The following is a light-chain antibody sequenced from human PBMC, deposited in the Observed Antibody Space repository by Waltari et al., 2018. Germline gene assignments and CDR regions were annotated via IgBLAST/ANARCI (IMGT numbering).Light chain of an antibody. Sequence: QPALTQPASVSGSPGQSITISCTGTSSDVRKHNHVCWYQKHPDKVPKLIIYEVSKRSSGVSDRFSGSKSGNTASLTISGLQAEDEADYYCLSYAATVSFGFGGGTKLTVL. CDR2: EVS. CDR1: SSDVRKHNH. CDR3: LSYAATVSFG. J-gene: IGLJ2*01. V-gene: IGLV2-23*02.